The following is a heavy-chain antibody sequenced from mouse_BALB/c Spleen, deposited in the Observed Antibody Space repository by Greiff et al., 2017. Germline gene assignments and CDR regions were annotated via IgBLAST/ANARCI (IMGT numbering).Heavy chain of an antibody. D-gene: IGHD1-1*01. Sequence: EVHLVESGGGLVQPGGSMKLSCVASGFTFSNYWMNWVRQSPEKGLEWVAEIRLKSNNYATHYAESVKGRFTISRDDSKSSVYLQMNNLRAEDTGIYYCTRRNYVYWGQGTLVTVSA. CDR3: TRRNYVY. J-gene: IGHJ3*01. V-gene: IGHV6-6*02. CDR2: IRLKSNNYAT. CDR1: GFTFSNYW.